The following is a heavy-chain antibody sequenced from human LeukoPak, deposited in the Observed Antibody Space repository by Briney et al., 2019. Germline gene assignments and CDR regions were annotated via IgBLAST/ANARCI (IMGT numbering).Heavy chain of an antibody. D-gene: IGHD3-9*01. J-gene: IGHJ5*02. CDR3: AGLTYDKRFDP. Sequence: PGGSLRLSCTASGFTFSSYGMSWVRQAPGKGLEGVSYISTSGSTIYYADSVRGRFTVSRDNAKRSLYLQMTSLRAEDTAVYYCAGLTYDKRFDPWGQGTVVTVSS. V-gene: IGHV3-48*03. CDR1: GFTFSSYG. CDR2: ISTSGSTI.